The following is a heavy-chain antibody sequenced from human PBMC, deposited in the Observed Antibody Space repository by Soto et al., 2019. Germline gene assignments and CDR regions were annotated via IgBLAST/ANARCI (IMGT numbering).Heavy chain of an antibody. CDR2: ISGSGGST. CDR1: GYTFTGYY. Sequence: SCKASGYTFTGYYMHWVRQAPGQGLEWVSAISGSGGSTYYADSVKGRFTISRDNSKNTLYLQMNSLRAEDTAVYYCAIYLAPIVVVPAAIYYYYGMDVWGQGTTVTVSS. CDR3: AIYLAPIVVVPAAIYYYYGMDV. J-gene: IGHJ6*02. D-gene: IGHD2-2*01. V-gene: IGHV3-23*01.